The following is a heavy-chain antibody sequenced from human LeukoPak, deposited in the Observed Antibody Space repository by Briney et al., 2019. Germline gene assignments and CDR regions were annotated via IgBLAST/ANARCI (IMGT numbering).Heavy chain of an antibody. V-gene: IGHV1-69*13. Sequence: SVKVSCKASGYTFTSYGISWVRQAPGQGLEWMGGIIPIFGTANYAQRFQGRVTITADESTSTAYMELSSLRSEDTAVYYCARSSLVRGVTNWFDPWGQGTLVTVSS. CDR3: ARSSLVRGVTNWFDP. D-gene: IGHD3-10*01. CDR1: GYTFTSYG. CDR2: IIPIFGTA. J-gene: IGHJ5*02.